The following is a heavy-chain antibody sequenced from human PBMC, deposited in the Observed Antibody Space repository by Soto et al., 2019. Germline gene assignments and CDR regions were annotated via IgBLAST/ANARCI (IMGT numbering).Heavy chain of an antibody. CDR1: GGSISSGGYS. Sequence: SETLSLTCAVSGGSISSGGYSWSWIRQPPGKGLEWIGYIHHSGSTYYNPSLKSRVTISVDRSKNQFSLKLSSVTAADTAVYYCASTADYYYYGMDIWGQGTTVTVSS. CDR3: ASTADYYYYGMDI. D-gene: IGHD6-25*01. V-gene: IGHV4-30-2*01. CDR2: IHHSGST. J-gene: IGHJ6*02.